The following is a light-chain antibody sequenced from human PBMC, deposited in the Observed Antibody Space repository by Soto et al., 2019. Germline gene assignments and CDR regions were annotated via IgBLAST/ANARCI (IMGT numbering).Light chain of an antibody. J-gene: IGLJ1*01. V-gene: IGLV2-14*01. CDR1: SSDVGGYNY. CDR2: EVS. Sequence: QSALTQPASVSGSPGQSITISCTGTSSDVGGYNYVSWYQQHPGKAPKLMIYEVSNRPSGVSNRFSGSKSGTTASLTISGLQAEDEADYYCSSYTSSSTLVVVGTGTKLTVL. CDR3: SSYTSSSTLVV.